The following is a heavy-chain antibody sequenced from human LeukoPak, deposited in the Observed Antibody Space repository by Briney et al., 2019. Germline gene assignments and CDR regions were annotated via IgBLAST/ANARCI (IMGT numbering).Heavy chain of an antibody. J-gene: IGHJ4*02. CDR3: ARGYDFDY. CDR1: GFTFSRYS. CDR2: ISSSSSTI. D-gene: IGHD3-3*01. Sequence: GGSLRLSCAASGFTFSRYSMNWVRQVPGKGLEWVSYISSSSSTIYYADSVKGRFTISRDNAKNSVYLQMNSLRDEDTAVYYCARGYDFDYWGQGTLVTVSS. V-gene: IGHV3-48*02.